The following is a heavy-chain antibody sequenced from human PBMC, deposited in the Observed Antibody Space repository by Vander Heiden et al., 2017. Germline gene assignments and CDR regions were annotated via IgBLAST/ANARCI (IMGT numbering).Heavy chain of an antibody. D-gene: IGHD3-22*01. CDR2: IFSNDEK. CDR1: GSSLSNARMG. CDR3: ARTRSYYYDSSGYYYPYYFDY. J-gene: IGHJ4*02. Sequence: QATLKESGPVLVKPTETLTLTRTVAGSSLSNARMGVSWIRQPPGKALEWLAHIFSNDEKSYSTSLKSRLTISKDTSKSQVVLTMTNMNPVDTATYYCARTRSYYYDSSGYYYPYYFDYWGQGTLVTVSS. V-gene: IGHV2-26*01.